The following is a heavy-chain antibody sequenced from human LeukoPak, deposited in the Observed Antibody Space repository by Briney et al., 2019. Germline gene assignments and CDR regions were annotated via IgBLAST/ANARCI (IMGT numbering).Heavy chain of an antibody. J-gene: IGHJ6*02. Sequence: GGSLRLSCTASGFTLRDYWMTWIRQAPGKGLEWVASINLDGSNTYYVDSVRGRFTISRDNAKNSLYLQMNSLRAEDTAVYYCARDAKPEYYYYYGMDVWGQGTTVTVSS. CDR1: GFTLRDYW. V-gene: IGHV3-7*03. CDR2: INLDGSNT. CDR3: ARDAKPEYYYYYGMDV.